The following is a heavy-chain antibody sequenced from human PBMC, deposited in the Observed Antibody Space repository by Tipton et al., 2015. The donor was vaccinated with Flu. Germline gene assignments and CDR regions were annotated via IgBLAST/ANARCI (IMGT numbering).Heavy chain of an antibody. J-gene: IGHJ4*02. V-gene: IGHV3-53*05. CDR2: IYSGGST. Sequence: SLRLSCAASGFTVSFSYMSWVRQAPGKGLEWVSFIYSGGSTTYAASVKGRFTISRDNSKNTLYLQMNSLRAEDTAVYYCARARRDYDSSGYPPYYFDYWGQGTLVTVSS. CDR3: ARARRDYDSSGYPPYYFDY. D-gene: IGHD3-22*01. CDR1: GFTVSFSY.